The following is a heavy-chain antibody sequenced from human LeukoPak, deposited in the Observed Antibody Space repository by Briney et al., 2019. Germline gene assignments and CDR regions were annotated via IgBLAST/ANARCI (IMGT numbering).Heavy chain of an antibody. Sequence: GGSLRLSCAASGFTVSSNYMSWVRQAPGKGLEWVSVIYSGGSTYYADSVKGRFTISRDNSKNTLYLQMNSLRAEDTAVYYCANTVVPAAVDDAFDIWGQGTMVTVSS. J-gene: IGHJ3*02. CDR3: ANTVVPAAVDDAFDI. CDR1: GFTVSSNY. CDR2: IYSGGST. D-gene: IGHD2-2*01. V-gene: IGHV3-53*01.